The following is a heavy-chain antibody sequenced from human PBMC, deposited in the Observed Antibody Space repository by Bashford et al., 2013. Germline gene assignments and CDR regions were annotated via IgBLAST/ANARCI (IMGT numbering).Heavy chain of an antibody. J-gene: IGHJ6*03. CDR3: ARTGYSSSSTNYYYYYMDV. V-gene: IGHV1-69*01. Sequence: WVRQAPGQGLEWMGGIIPIFGTANYAQKFQGRVTITADESTSTAYMELSSLRSEDTAVYYCARTGYSSSSTNYYYYYMDVWGKGTTVTVSS. D-gene: IGHD6-6*01. CDR2: IIPIFGTA.